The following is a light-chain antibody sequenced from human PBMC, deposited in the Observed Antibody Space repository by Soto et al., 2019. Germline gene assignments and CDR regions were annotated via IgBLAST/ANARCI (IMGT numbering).Light chain of an antibody. V-gene: IGKV1-39*01. CDR1: QSISNY. J-gene: IGKJ1*01. Sequence: DIQMTQSPSSLSASVGDRVTITCRASQSISNYLNWYQHRAGKPPKVLIYAASSLQRGVPSRFSGSGSGTDFTLIISSLQPEDFATYYCQQSYSPLWTFGQGTKVDIK. CDR3: QQSYSPLWT. CDR2: AAS.